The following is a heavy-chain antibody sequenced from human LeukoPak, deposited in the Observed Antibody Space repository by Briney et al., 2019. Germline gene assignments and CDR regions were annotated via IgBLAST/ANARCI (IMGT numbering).Heavy chain of an antibody. Sequence: SETLSLTCTVSGGSVTNFYWSWIRQPAGTGLEWIGRTSDTGITNYNPSLERRVTLSADTSKNQFFLKVTSVTAADTAVYYCARDSPTGGYNSRDSPYFYGLDVWGQGTTVTVSS. CDR2: TSDTGIT. J-gene: IGHJ6*02. CDR3: ARDSPTGGYNSRDSPYFYGLDV. V-gene: IGHV4-4*07. CDR1: GGSVTNFY. D-gene: IGHD2-8*02.